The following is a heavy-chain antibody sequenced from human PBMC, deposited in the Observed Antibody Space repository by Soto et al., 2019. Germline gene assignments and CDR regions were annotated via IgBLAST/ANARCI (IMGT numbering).Heavy chain of an antibody. CDR1: GFTFSSYA. CDR2: ISGSGGST. D-gene: IGHD3-3*01. J-gene: IGHJ3*02. Sequence: PGGSLRLSCAASGFTFSSYAMSWVRQAPGKGLEWVSAISGSGGSTYYADSVKGRFTISRDNSRNTLYLQINSLRAEGTAVYYCAKGATSSPYYDFWSGPDAFDIWGQGTMV. CDR3: AKGATSSPYYDFWSGPDAFDI. V-gene: IGHV3-23*01.